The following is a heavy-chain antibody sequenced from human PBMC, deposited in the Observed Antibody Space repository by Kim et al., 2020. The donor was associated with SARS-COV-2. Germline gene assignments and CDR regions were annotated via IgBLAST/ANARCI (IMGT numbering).Heavy chain of an antibody. Sequence: GGSLRLSCAASGFTFSSYAMHWVRQAPGKGLEWVAVISYDGSNKYYADSVKGRFTISRDNSKNTLYLQMNSLRAEDTAVYYCARDSIQLLWFGELLSRFDYWGQGTLVTVSS. V-gene: IGHV3-30*04. CDR1: GFTFSSYA. J-gene: IGHJ4*02. CDR3: ARDSIQLLWFGELLSRFDY. D-gene: IGHD3-10*01. CDR2: ISYDGSNK.